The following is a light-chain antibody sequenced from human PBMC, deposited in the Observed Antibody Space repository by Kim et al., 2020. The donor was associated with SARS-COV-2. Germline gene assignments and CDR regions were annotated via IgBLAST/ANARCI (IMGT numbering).Light chain of an antibody. V-gene: IGKV1-39*01. CDR3: QQSYSIPFT. CDR1: QTVSTL. J-gene: IGKJ2*01. CDR2: GAS. Sequence: SASVGDRVTITCRASQTVSTLFDWYQQKPGKAPNLLIYGASNLQTGVPSRFTGSGSGTDFTLTISSLQPEDFATYYCQQSYSIPFTFGQGTKLEI.